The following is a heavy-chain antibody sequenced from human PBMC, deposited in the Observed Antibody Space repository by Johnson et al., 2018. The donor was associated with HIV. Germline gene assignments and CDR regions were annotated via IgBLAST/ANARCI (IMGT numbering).Heavy chain of an antibody. J-gene: IGHJ3*02. CDR3: AKGGSGTTRIRAQKGAFDI. CDR2: ISYDGNNK. V-gene: IGHV3-30*18. Sequence: QVQLVESGGGVVQPGRSLRLSCAASGFTFSSYAMHWVHQAPGKGLEWVAVISYDGNNKYYADSVKGRFTISRDNSKNTLYLQMNSLRPEDTAVYYCAKGGSGTTRIRAQKGAFDIWGQGTMVTVSS. D-gene: IGHD6-19*01. CDR1: GFTFSSYA.